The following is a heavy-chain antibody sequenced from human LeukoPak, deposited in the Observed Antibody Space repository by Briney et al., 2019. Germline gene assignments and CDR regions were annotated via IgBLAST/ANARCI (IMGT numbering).Heavy chain of an antibody. V-gene: IGHV3-15*01. CDR1: GLTFSDAW. Sequence: GESLTLFCVLSGLTFSDAWMSWVRQAPGKGLEWVGRIRNDRITDYAAPVQGRFSISRDNSKNTFYLQMNSLRTEDTGMYFCTWRATIFTVDYWGQGTMVTVSS. CDR3: TWRATIFTVDY. CDR2: IRNDRIT. D-gene: IGHD5-12*01. J-gene: IGHJ4*02.